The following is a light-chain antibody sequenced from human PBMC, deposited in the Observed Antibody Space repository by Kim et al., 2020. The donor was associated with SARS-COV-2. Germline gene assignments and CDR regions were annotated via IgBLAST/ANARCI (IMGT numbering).Light chain of an antibody. V-gene: IGLV2-8*01. CDR3: CSYARTSYV. J-gene: IGLJ1*01. CDR1: SSDIGAYEN. Sequence: PGQSVTISCTGSSSDIGAYENVSWYQQRPGKAPKLLISEVTKRSSGVPDRFSGSMSGNTASLTVSGLQVEDEADYYCCSYARTSYVFGTGTKVIVL. CDR2: EVT.